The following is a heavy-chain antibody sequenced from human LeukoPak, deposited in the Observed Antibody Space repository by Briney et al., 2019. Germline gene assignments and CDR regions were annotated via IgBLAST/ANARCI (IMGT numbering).Heavy chain of an antibody. CDR1: GFTFSSYA. D-gene: IGHD3-3*01. J-gene: IGHJ4*02. Sequence: GGSLRLSCAASGFTFSSYAMSWVRQAPGKGLEWVSAISGSGGSTYYADSVKGRFTISRDNAKNSLYLQMNSLRAEDTAAYYCARGHLYYDFWSAVYYFDYWGQGTLVTVSS. CDR3: ARGHLYYDFWSAVYYFDY. V-gene: IGHV3-23*01. CDR2: ISGSGGST.